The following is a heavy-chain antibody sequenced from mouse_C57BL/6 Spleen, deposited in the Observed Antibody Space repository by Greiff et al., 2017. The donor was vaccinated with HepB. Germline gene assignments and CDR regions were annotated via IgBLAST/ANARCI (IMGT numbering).Heavy chain of an antibody. CDR3: TRSSYYGSMAWFAY. J-gene: IGHJ3*01. CDR1: GYTFTDYE. D-gene: IGHD1-1*01. CDR2: IDPDTGGT. Sequence: VQLQQSGAELVRPGASVTLSCKASGYTFTDYEMHWVKQTPVHGLEWIGAIDPDTGGTAYNQKFKGKAILTADKSSSTAYMELRSLTSEDSAVYYCTRSSYYGSMAWFAYWGQGTLVTVSA. V-gene: IGHV1-15*01.